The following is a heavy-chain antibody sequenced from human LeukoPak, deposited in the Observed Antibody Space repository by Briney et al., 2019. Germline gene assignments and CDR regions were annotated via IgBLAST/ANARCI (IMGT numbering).Heavy chain of an antibody. Sequence: PSETLSLTCTASGGSLSSYYWSWIRQPPGKGLEWIGYIYYSGSTNYNPSLKSRVTISVDTSKNQFSLKLSSVTAADTAVYYCARKDGSGSYFDYWGQGTLVTVSS. CDR3: ARKDGSGSYFDY. J-gene: IGHJ4*02. CDR2: IYYSGST. D-gene: IGHD1-26*01. CDR1: GGSLSSYY. V-gene: IGHV4-59*12.